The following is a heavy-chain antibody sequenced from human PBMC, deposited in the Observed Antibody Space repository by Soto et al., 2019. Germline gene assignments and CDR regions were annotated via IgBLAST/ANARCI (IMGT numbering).Heavy chain of an antibody. CDR3: ARENHGILVV. D-gene: IGHD3-3*01. CDR2: INAGNGNT. Sequence: ASVKVSCKASGYTFTSYAMHWVRQAPGQRLEWMGWINAGNGNTKYSQKFQGRVTMTTDTSTSTAYMELRSLRSDDTAVYYCARENHGILVVWGQGTLVTVSS. CDR1: GYTFTSYA. J-gene: IGHJ4*02. V-gene: IGHV1-3*01.